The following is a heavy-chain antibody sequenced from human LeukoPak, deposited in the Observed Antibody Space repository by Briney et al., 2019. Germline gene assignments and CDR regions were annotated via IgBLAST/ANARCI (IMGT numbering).Heavy chain of an antibody. CDR2: ISYDGSNK. CDR3: ARESQWLFLYYFDY. V-gene: IGHV3-30*03. J-gene: IGHJ4*02. CDR1: GFTFSSYG. D-gene: IGHD3-22*01. Sequence: PGRSLRLSCAASGFTFSSYGMHWVRQAPGKGLEWVAVISYDGSNKYYADSVKGRFTISRDNSKNTLYLQMNSLRAGDTAVYYCARESQWLFLYYFDYWGQGTLVTVSS.